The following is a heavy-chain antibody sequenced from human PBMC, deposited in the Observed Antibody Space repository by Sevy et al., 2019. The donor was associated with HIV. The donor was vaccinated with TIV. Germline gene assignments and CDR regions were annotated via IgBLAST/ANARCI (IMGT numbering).Heavy chain of an antibody. CDR1: GGSISSNNYY. D-gene: IGHD6-19*01. J-gene: IGHJ4*02. V-gene: IGHV4-39*01. Sequence: SETLSLTCSVSGGSISSNNYYWGWIRQPPGKGLEWIGSIYHSGNTYYNPSLKSRVTVSVDTSRSNFSLKETSVAASDTAVYFCASQPGYRSTYYGFSLSRTFDSWGPGTLVNVSS. CDR3: ASQPGYRSTYYGFSLSRTFDS. CDR2: IYHSGNT.